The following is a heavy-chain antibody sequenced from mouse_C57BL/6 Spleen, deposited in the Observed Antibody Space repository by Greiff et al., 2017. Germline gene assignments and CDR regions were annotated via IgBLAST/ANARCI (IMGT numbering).Heavy chain of an antibody. J-gene: IGHJ4*01. V-gene: IGHV5-6*01. CDR1: GFTFSSYG. CDR3: ARLDLLPAMDY. CDR2: ISSGGSYT. D-gene: IGHD2-1*01. Sequence: EVQLVESGGDLVKPGGSLKLSCAASGFTFSSYGMSWVRQTPDKRLEWVATISSGGSYTYYPDSVKGRFTISRDNAKNTLYLQMSSLKSEDTAMYYCARLDLLPAMDYWGQGTSVTVSS.